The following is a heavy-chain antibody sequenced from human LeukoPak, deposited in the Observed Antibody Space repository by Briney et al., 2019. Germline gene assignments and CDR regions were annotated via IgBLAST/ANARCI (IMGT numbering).Heavy chain of an antibody. Sequence: PSETLSLTCTVSGDSISSSYWNWLQQPPGKGLEWIGYISASGNTNYNPSLKSRIIISVDMSKNQFSLKLSSVTAADTAVYYCARLIPGTTGLRKNYFDYWGQGTLVTVSS. CDR2: ISASGNT. D-gene: IGHD1-20*01. CDR3: ARLIPGTTGLRKNYFDY. V-gene: IGHV4-4*09. J-gene: IGHJ4*02. CDR1: GDSISSSY.